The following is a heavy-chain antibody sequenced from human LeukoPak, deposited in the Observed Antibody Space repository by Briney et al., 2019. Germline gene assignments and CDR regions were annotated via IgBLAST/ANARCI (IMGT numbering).Heavy chain of an antibody. D-gene: IGHD7-27*01. CDR1: GFTFSIYA. J-gene: IGHJ4*02. Sequence: GGSLRLSCAASGFTFSIYAMSWVRQAPGKGLEWVSAISGSGGSTYYADSVQGRFTISRDNSKNTLYLQMNSQRPEDTAAYYCAKGVLGRTQSVSAGLDYWGQGTLVTVSS. CDR3: AKGVLGRTQSVSAGLDY. CDR2: ISGSGGST. V-gene: IGHV3-23*01.